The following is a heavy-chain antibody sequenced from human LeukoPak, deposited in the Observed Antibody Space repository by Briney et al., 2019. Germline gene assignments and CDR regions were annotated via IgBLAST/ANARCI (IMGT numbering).Heavy chain of an antibody. CDR2: IYHSGST. Sequence: ASETLSLTCAVSGGSISSSNWWSWVRQPPGKGLEWIGEIYHSGSTNYNPSLKSRVIISADTSKNQFSLKLTSVTAADTAAYYCARGPNTAGNYRAFDLWGQGTKVTVSS. D-gene: IGHD4-11*01. V-gene: IGHV4-4*02. J-gene: IGHJ3*01. CDR1: GGSISSSNW. CDR3: ARGPNTAGNYRAFDL.